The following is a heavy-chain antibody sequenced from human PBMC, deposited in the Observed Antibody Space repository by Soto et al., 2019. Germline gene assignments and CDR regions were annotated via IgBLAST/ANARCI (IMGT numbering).Heavy chain of an antibody. D-gene: IGHD5-12*01. J-gene: IGHJ4*02. CDR2: ISGSGGST. CDR1: GFTFSSYA. V-gene: IGHV3-23*01. CDR3: AKSLSGYSGYTFDY. Sequence: PVGSLRLSCAASGFTFSSYAMSWVRQAPGKGLEWVSAISGSGGSTYYADSVKGRFTISRDNSKNTLYLQMNSLRAEDTAVYYCAKSLSGYSGYTFDYWGQGTLVTVSS.